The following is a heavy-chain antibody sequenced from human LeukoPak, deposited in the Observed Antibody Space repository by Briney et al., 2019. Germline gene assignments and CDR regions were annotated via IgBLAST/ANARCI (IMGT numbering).Heavy chain of an antibody. CDR1: GFTFSNYW. Sequence: QPGGSLRLSCAASGFTFSNYWMTWVRQAPGKGLEWVANIKKDGREKHYVGSVKGRFAISRDNARNSLFLQMNSLRAEDTAVYYCVRDVSDENDSASRMHLDSWGQGTLVSVSS. CDR2: IKKDGREK. J-gene: IGHJ4*02. D-gene: IGHD2-15*01. CDR3: VRDVSDENDSASRMHLDS. V-gene: IGHV3-7*01.